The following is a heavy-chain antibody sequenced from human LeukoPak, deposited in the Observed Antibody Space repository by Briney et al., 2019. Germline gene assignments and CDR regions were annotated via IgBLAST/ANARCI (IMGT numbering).Heavy chain of an antibody. CDR3: ARHGWQQLDYFDY. D-gene: IGHD6-13*01. CDR2: IDPSDSYT. J-gene: IGHJ4*02. CDR1: GYSFTSYW. V-gene: IGHV5-10-1*04. Sequence: GESLKISCKGSGYSFTSYWISWVRQMPGKGLEWMGRIDPSDSYTNYSPSFQGQVTISADKSISTAYLQWSSLKASDTAIYYCARHGWQQLDYFDYWGQGTLVTVSS.